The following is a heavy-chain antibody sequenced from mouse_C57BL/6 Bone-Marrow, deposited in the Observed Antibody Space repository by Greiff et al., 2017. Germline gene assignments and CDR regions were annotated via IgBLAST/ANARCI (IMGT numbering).Heavy chain of an antibody. Sequence: QVQLQQSGAELVRPGTSVKVSCKASGYAFTNYLIEWVKQRPGQGLEWIGVINPGSGGTNYNEKFTGKATLTADKSSRTAYMQLSRLPSEDSAVYICVLCGSVWYFDVWGTGTTVTVSS. CDR2: INPGSGGT. CDR1: GYAFTNYL. J-gene: IGHJ1*03. V-gene: IGHV1-54*01. D-gene: IGHD1-1*01. CDR3: VLCGSVWYFDV.